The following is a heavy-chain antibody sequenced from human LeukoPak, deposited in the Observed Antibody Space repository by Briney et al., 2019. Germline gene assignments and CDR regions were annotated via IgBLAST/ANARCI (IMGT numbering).Heavy chain of an antibody. Sequence: GGSLRLSCAASGFTFNYYAMSWVSQAPGKGVEWVSGISASGGSTYYADSVKGRFTMSRDNSKNTLYVQMNSLRAEDTAVYYCARSGDGYKPYYFDYWGQGALVTVSS. D-gene: IGHD5-24*01. V-gene: IGHV3-23*01. J-gene: IGHJ4*02. CDR1: GFTFNYYA. CDR2: ISASGGST. CDR3: ARSGDGYKPYYFDY.